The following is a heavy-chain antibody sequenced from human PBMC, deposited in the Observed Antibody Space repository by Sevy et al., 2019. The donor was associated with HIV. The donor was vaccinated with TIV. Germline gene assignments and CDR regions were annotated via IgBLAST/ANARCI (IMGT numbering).Heavy chain of an antibody. V-gene: IGHV3-49*04. D-gene: IGHD3-3*01. Sequence: GGSLRLSCTASGFTFGDYAMSWVRQAPGKGLEWVGFIRSKAYGGTTEYAASVKGRFTISRDDSKSNAYLQMNSLKTEDTAVYYCTRDGRPDYDFWSGYYTSAYYYYGMDVWGQGTTVTVSS. CDR1: GFTFGDYA. J-gene: IGHJ6*02. CDR3: TRDGRPDYDFWSGYYTSAYYYYGMDV. CDR2: IRSKAYGGTT.